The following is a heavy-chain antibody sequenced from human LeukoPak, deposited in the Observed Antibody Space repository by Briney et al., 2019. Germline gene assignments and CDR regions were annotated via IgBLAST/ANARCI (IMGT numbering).Heavy chain of an antibody. CDR2: SYSDSNT. V-gene: IGHV3-53*01. CDR1: GFTVSNNY. J-gene: IGHJ3*02. D-gene: IGHD1-14*01. Sequence: PGGSLRLSCAASGFTVSNNYMSRVRQAPGKGLEWVSISYSDSNTNDADSVKGRFTISRDTSQNTLSLQMNSLRAEDTAVYYCVRKNRDFNAAFDIWGQGTVVTVSS. CDR3: VRKNRDFNAAFDI.